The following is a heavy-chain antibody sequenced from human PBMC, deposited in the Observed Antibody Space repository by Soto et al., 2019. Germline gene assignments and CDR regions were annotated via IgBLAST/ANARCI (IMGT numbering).Heavy chain of an antibody. CDR2: ISYDGSNI. CDR3: AKDGHLRDGDCSVADY. CDR1: GFTFSSYG. D-gene: IGHD2-21*02. Sequence: QVQLVESGGGVVQPGRSLRLSCAASGFTFSSYGMHWVRQAPGKGLEWVAAISYDGSNIYYADSVKGRLTISRDNSKNTLYLQMNSLRAEDTAVYYCAKDGHLRDGDCSVADYWGQGTLVTVSS. J-gene: IGHJ4*02. V-gene: IGHV3-30*18.